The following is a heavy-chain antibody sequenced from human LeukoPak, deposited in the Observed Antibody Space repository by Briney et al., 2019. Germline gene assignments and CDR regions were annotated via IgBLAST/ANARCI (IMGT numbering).Heavy chain of an antibody. Sequence: GGSLRLSCAASGFTFSNYGMQWVRQAPGKGLERLAVISYDGSTTFYADSVKGRFTISRDNSKNTVDLQMSSLRAEDTAVYYCAKEFTSYSSGWFFQHWGQGTLVTVSS. CDR3: AKEFTSYSSGWFFQH. V-gene: IGHV3-30*18. CDR2: ISYDGSTT. CDR1: GFTFSNYG. D-gene: IGHD6-13*01. J-gene: IGHJ1*01.